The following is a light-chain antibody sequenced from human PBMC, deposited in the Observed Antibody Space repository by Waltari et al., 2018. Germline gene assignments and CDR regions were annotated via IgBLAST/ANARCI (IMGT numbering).Light chain of an antibody. J-gene: IGLJ1*01. CDR3: YSRDSSGDHLRV. V-gene: IGLV3-19*01. Sequence: SSELTQDPAVSVALGQTVTIKCQGDGLRGYYASWYKQKPGQAPVLVIFGKNNRPSGITARFSGASSGNTVSLTITGAQAEDEADYYCYSRDSSGDHLRVFGTGTRVTVL. CDR2: GKN. CDR1: GLRGYY.